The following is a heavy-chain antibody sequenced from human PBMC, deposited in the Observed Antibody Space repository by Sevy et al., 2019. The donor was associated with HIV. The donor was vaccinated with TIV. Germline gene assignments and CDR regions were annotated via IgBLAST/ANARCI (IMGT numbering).Heavy chain of an antibody. V-gene: IGHV3-9*01. CDR1: GFTFDDYA. CDR2: ISWNSGSI. J-gene: IGHJ4*02. D-gene: IGHD3-22*01. Sequence: GGSLRLSCAASGFTFDDYAMHWVRQAPGKGLEWVSGISWNSGSIGYADSVKGRFTISRDNAKNSLYLQMISLRAEDTAMYYCTKGLYYDSSGAADYWGQGTLVTVSS. CDR3: TKGLYYDSSGAADY.